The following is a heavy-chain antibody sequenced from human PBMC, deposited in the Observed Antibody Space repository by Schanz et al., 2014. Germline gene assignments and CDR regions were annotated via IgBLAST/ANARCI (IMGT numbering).Heavy chain of an antibody. V-gene: IGHV3-30*02. CDR1: GYTVSSNY. Sequence: VQLVESGGGLIQPGGSLRLSCAASGYTVSSNYMSWVRQAPGKGLEWVAFIRYDGSNQYYADSVKGRFTISRDNAKGSVYLRLNSLRAEDTDVYYCARGHYGLDVGGTGTSVTVSS. D-gene: IGHD3-10*01. J-gene: IGHJ6*04. CDR2: IRYDGSNQ. CDR3: ARGHYGLDV.